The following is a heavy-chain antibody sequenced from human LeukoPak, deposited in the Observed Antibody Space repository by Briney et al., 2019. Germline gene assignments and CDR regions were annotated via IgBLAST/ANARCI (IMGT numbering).Heavy chain of an antibody. D-gene: IGHD6-19*01. Sequence: GGSLRLSCAASGFTFSSHGMSWVRQAPGKGPEWVSATGGSGGTTYYADSVKGRFTISRDNSKNTLYLQMNSLRAEDTAVYYCAKAVADTGLYYYGMDVWGQGTTVTVSS. CDR2: TGGSGGTT. CDR1: GFTFSSHG. CDR3: AKAVADTGLYYYGMDV. J-gene: IGHJ6*02. V-gene: IGHV3-23*01.